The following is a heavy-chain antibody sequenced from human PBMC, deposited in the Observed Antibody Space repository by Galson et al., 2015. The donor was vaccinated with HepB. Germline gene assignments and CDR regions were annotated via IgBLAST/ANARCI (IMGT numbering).Heavy chain of an antibody. V-gene: IGHV6-1*01. J-gene: IGHJ4*02. Sequence: CAISGDSVSSNSAAWNWIRQSPSRGLEWLGRTYYRSKWYNDYAASVKSRITINPDTSKNQFSLQLGSVTPDDTAVYYCARAGAGYSSSWPFDYWGQGTLVIVSS. CDR3: ARAGAGYSSSWPFDY. D-gene: IGHD6-13*01. CDR1: GDSVSSNSAA. CDR2: TYYRSKWYN.